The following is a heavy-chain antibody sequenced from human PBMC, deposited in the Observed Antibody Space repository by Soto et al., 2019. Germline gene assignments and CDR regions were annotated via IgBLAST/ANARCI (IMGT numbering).Heavy chain of an antibody. CDR1: GGSISSGDYY. Sequence: QVQLQESGPGLVKPSQTLSLTCTVSGGSISSGDYYWSWIRQPPGKGLEWIGYIYYSGSTYYNPSLKSRVTLSVDPSKNQFSLKLSSVTAADTAVYYCARVLSAAGLNWFDPWGQGTLVTVSS. D-gene: IGHD6-13*01. CDR2: IYYSGST. J-gene: IGHJ5*02. V-gene: IGHV4-30-4*01. CDR3: ARVLSAAGLNWFDP.